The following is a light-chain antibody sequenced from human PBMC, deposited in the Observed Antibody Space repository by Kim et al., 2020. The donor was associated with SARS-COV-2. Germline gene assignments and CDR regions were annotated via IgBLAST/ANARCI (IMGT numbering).Light chain of an antibody. V-gene: IGKV1-33*01. J-gene: IGKJ2*03. CDR2: DAS. CDR3: QQYDDLPPYS. Sequence: ASVGDRVTITCQASQDISNYLNWDQQKAGKAPKLLIYDASNLERGVSSRFSGSGSGTDFTFTISSLQPEDIATYYCQQYDDLPPYSFGQGTKLEI. CDR1: QDISNY.